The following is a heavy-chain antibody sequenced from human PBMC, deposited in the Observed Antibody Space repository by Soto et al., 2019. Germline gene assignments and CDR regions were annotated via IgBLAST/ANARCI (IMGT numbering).Heavy chain of an antibody. CDR3: ARDSSGYYHRDAFDI. CDR1: GFTFSSYA. Sequence: ESVGGVVQPGRSLRLSCAASGFTFSSYAMHWVRQAPGKGLEWVAVISYDGSNKYYADSVKGRFTISRDNSKNTLYLQMNSLRAEDTAVYYCARDSSGYYHRDAFDIWGQGTMVTVSS. D-gene: IGHD3-22*01. CDR2: ISYDGSNK. V-gene: IGHV3-30-3*01. J-gene: IGHJ3*02.